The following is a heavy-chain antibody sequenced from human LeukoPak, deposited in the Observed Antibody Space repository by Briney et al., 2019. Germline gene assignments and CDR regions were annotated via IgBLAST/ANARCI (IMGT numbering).Heavy chain of an antibody. CDR3: ARLKAVAGTLNWFDP. CDR2: IYYSGST. J-gene: IGHJ5*02. D-gene: IGHD6-19*01. V-gene: IGHV4-39*01. CDR1: GGSISSSSYY. Sequence: SETLSLTCTVSGGSISSSSYYWGWIRQPPGKGLEWIGSIYYSGSTYYNPSLKSRVTISVDTYKNQFSLKLSSVTAADTAVYYCARLKAVAGTLNWFDPWGQGTLVTVSS.